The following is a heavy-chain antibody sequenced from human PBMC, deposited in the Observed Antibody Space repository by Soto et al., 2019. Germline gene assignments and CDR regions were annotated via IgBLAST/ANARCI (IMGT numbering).Heavy chain of an antibody. J-gene: IGHJ5*02. CDR3: SNWGGVWFDP. CDR1: GGPISGVGYS. V-gene: IGHV4-30-2*01. D-gene: IGHD2-21*01. CDR2: VYHSGST. Sequence: PSETLSLTCTVSGGPISGVGYSWSWIRQPAGKGLEWLGYVYHSGSTFYNPSLKSRLTISVDPSKSQFALNLHSVTAADTAVYYCSNWGGVWFDPWGPGTLVTVS.